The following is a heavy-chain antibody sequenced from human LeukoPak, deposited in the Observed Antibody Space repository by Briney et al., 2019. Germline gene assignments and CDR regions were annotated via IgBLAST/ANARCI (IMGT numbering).Heavy chain of an antibody. J-gene: IGHJ3*02. V-gene: IGHV3-23*01. CDR2: ISGSGGST. CDR1: GFTFSSYA. Sequence: GSLRLSCAASGFTFSSYAMSWVRQAPGKGLEWVSAISGSGGSTYYADSVKGRFTISRDNSENTLYLQMNSLRAEDTAVYYCAKASSGWYGVGAFDIWGQGTMVTVSS. CDR3: AKASSGWYGVGAFDI. D-gene: IGHD6-19*01.